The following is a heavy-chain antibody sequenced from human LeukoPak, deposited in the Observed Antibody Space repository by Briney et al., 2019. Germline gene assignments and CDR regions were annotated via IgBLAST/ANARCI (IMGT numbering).Heavy chain of an antibody. D-gene: IGHD5-24*01. Sequence: PSGTLSLTCTVSAGSISSYYWSWIRQPPGKGLEWIGYIYYTGNTNYNPSLKSRVTISVDTSKNQFSLKLTSVTAADTAVYYCARAGGYNSPFAYWGQGTLVTVSS. V-gene: IGHV4-59*01. CDR2: IYYTGNT. CDR3: ARAGGYNSPFAY. CDR1: AGSISSYY. J-gene: IGHJ4*02.